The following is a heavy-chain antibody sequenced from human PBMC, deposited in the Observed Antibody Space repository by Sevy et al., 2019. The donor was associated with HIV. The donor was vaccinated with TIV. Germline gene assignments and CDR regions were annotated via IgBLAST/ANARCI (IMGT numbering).Heavy chain of an antibody. V-gene: IGHV4-38-2*02. J-gene: IGHJ4*02. CDR2: FYLGGST. CDR1: GYSISSGYY. Sequence: SETLSLTCTVSGYSISSGYYWGWIRQSPGKGLEWIGSFYLGGSTYYNPSLKSRVTISPDSSKNQFSLKLNSVTAADTAVYFCVRLVTAVVYYFDYWGQGALVTVSS. CDR3: VRLVTAVVYYFDY. D-gene: IGHD5-18*01.